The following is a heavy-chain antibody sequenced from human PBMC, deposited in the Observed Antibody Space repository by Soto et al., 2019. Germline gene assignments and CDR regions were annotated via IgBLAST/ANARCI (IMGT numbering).Heavy chain of an antibody. V-gene: IGHV5-51*01. CDR1: GYSFPKYY. Sequence: GESLKISCKGSGYSFPKYYIGWVRQMPGKDLEWMAIIYPDDSDTRYSPSFQGQVTISADKSISTAYLQWSSLKASDTATYYCARLGFDYDFLSGYYNVHHYYGIDVWGQGTTVTSP. J-gene: IGHJ6*02. D-gene: IGHD3-3*01. CDR3: ARLGFDYDFLSGYYNVHHYYGIDV. CDR2: IYPDDSDT.